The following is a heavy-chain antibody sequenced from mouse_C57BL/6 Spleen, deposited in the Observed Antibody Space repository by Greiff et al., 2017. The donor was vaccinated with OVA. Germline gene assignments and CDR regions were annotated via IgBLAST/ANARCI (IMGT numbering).Heavy chain of an antibody. D-gene: IGHD2-5*01. Sequence: QVQLQQSGAELVRPGTSVKVSCKASGYAFTNYLIEWVKQRPGQGLEWIGVINPGSGGTYYNEKFKGKATLTADKSSSTAYMQLSSLTSEDSAVYFCARSNYLYYFDYWGQGTTLTVSS. CDR2: INPGSGGT. CDR3: ARSNYLYYFDY. CDR1: GYAFTNYL. V-gene: IGHV1-54*01. J-gene: IGHJ2*01.